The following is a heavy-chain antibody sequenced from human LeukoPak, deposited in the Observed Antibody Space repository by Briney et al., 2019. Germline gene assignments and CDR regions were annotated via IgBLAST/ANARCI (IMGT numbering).Heavy chain of an antibody. CDR3: ARLTGDDWYFDL. CDR2: IGSSGANI. J-gene: IGHJ2*01. Sequence: GGSLRLSCAASGFTFSSYAMSWVRQAPGKGLEWVSSIGSSGANIYYADSVKGRFTISRDNSKNSLYLQMNSLRAEDTAVYFCARLTGDDWYFDLWGRGTLVTVSS. D-gene: IGHD7-27*01. V-gene: IGHV3-23*01. CDR1: GFTFSSYA.